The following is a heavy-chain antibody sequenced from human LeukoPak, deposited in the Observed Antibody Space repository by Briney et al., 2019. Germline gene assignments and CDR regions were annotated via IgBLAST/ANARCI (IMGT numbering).Heavy chain of an antibody. Sequence: SDTLSLTCTVSGGSISSSSYYWGWIRQPPGKGLEWIGSIYYSGSTYYNPSLKSRVTISVDTSKNQFSLKLSSVTAADTAVYYCASGYYYRGDYWGQGTLVTVSS. V-gene: IGHV4-39*01. J-gene: IGHJ4*02. CDR2: IYYSGST. CDR1: GGSISSSSYY. D-gene: IGHD3-22*01. CDR3: ASGYYYRGDY.